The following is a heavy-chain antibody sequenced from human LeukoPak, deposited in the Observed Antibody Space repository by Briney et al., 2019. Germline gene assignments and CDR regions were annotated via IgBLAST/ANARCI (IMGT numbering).Heavy chain of an antibody. CDR2: ISSSGSTI. J-gene: IGHJ6*04. D-gene: IGHD6-13*01. V-gene: IGHV3-48*03. CDR3: ARDRIAAAGTARHYYYGMDV. CDR1: GFTFSSYE. Sequence: GGSLRLSCAASGFTFSSYEMNWVRQAPGKGLEWVSYISSSGSTIYYADSVKVRFTISRDNAKNSLYLQMNSLRAEDTAVYYCARDRIAAAGTARHYYYGMDVWGKGTTVTVSS.